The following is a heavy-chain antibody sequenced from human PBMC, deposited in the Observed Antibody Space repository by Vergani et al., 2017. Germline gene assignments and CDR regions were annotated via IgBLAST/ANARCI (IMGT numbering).Heavy chain of an antibody. CDR3: AKDRKLGATDYFDY. CDR2: ISSSSSYI. CDR1: GFTFSSYS. V-gene: IGHV3-21*01. J-gene: IGHJ4*02. D-gene: IGHD1-26*01. Sequence: EVQLVESGGGLVKPGGSLRLSCAASGFTFSSYSMNWVRQAPGKGLEWVSSISSSSSYIYYADSVKGRFTISRDNSKNTLYLQMNSLRAEDTAVYYCAKDRKLGATDYFDYWGQGTLVTVSS.